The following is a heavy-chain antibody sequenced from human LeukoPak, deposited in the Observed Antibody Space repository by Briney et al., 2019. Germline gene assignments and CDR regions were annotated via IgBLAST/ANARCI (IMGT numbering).Heavy chain of an antibody. CDR1: GGSISSYY. D-gene: IGHD2-2*01. J-gene: IGHJ5*02. V-gene: IGHV4-59*01. CDR2: IYYSGST. Sequence: SETLSLTCTVSGGSISSYYWSWIRQPPGRGLEWIGYIYYSGSTNYNPSLKSRVTISVDTSKNQFSLKLSSVTAADTAVYYCARAGASDVVVLPAAPTWSWFDPWGQGTLVTVSS. CDR3: ARAGASDVVVLPAAPTWSWFDP.